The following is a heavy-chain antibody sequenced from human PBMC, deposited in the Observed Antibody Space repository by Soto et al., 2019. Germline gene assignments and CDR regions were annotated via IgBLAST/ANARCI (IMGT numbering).Heavy chain of an antibody. Sequence: EVQLVESGGGLVQPGGSLRLSCAASGFTFSSYWMSWVRQAPGKGLEWVANIKQDGSEKYYVDSVKGRFTISRDNAKNSLYLQMNSLRAEDTAVYYCARASKESGNYYFDYWGQGTLVTVSS. D-gene: IGHD1-7*01. CDR1: GFTFSSYW. CDR3: ARASKESGNYYFDY. V-gene: IGHV3-7*03. J-gene: IGHJ4*02. CDR2: IKQDGSEK.